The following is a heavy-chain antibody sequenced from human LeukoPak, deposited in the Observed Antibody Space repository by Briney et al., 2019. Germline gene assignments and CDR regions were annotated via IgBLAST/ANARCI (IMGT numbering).Heavy chain of an antibody. D-gene: IGHD1-14*01. CDR2: ISFDGINE. CDR3: VRDDAGTDHYYYGMDV. J-gene: IGHJ6*02. CDR1: GFTFSSYT. V-gene: IGHV3-30*04. Sequence: GGSLRLSCAASGFTFSSYTMHWVRQAPGKGLEWVALISFDGINEYYADSVKGRFTISRDNAKNSLHLQMNSLRDEDAAVYYCVRDDAGTDHYYYGMDVWGQGTTVTVSS.